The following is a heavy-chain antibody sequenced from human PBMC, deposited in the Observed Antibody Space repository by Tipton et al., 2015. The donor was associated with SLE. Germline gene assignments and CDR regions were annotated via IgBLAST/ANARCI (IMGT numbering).Heavy chain of an antibody. J-gene: IGHJ4*02. CDR2: IYHSGST. CDR1: GGSISSGGYS. Sequence: LRLSCAVSGGSISSGGYSWSWIRQPPGKGLEWIGYIYHSGSTYYNPSLKSRVTISVDRSKNQFSLKLSSVTAADTAVYYCARGVTGTRGAFDYWGQGTLATVSS. D-gene: IGHD1-7*01. CDR3: ARGVTGTRGAFDY. V-gene: IGHV4-30-2*01.